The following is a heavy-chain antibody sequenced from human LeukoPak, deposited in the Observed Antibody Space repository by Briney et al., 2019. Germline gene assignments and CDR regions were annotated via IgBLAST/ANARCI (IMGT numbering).Heavy chain of an antibody. CDR2: IYSGGNT. V-gene: IGHV3-53*01. CDR1: GFTVSSNY. J-gene: IGHJ5*02. Sequence: GGSLRLSCAASGFTVSSNYMSWVRQAPGKGLEWVSVIYSGGNTYYANSVRGRFTISRDNSKNTLFLQMNSLRAEDTAVYYCATTQWLRVGAWGQGTLVTVSS. D-gene: IGHD6-19*01. CDR3: ATTQWLRVGA.